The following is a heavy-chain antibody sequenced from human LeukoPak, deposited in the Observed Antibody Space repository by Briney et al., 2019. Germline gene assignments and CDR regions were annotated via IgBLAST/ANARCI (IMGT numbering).Heavy chain of an antibody. V-gene: IGHV4-4*07. CDR2: IYTSGST. Sequence: SETLSLTCTVSGGSISSYYWSWIRQPAGKGLEWIGRIYTSGSTNYNPSLKSRVTISVDTSKNQFSLKLSSVTAVDTAVYYCARYCSGGSCYSDAFDIWGQGTMVTVSS. J-gene: IGHJ3*02. CDR1: GGSISSYY. CDR3: ARYCSGGSCYSDAFDI. D-gene: IGHD2-15*01.